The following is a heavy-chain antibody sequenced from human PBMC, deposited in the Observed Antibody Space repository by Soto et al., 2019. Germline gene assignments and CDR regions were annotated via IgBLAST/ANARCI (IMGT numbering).Heavy chain of an antibody. CDR1: GGTFSSYA. V-gene: IGHV1-69*13. D-gene: IGHD6-13*01. Sequence: ASVKVSCKASGGTFSSYAISWVRQAPGQGLEWMGGIIPIFGTANYAQKFQGRVTITADESTSTAYMELSSLRSEDTAVYYCARRGSLAAAGTSYYYYGMDVWGQGTTVTVSS. CDR2: IIPIFGTA. J-gene: IGHJ6*02. CDR3: ARRGSLAAAGTSYYYYGMDV.